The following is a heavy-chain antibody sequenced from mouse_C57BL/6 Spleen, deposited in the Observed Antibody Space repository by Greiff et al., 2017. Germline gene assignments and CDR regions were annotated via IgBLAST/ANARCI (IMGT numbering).Heavy chain of an antibody. CDR1: GYTFTSYW. J-gene: IGHJ4*01. CDR3: ARSTTVVPRAMDY. Sequence: QVQLQQSGAELAKPGASVKLSCKASGYTFTSYWMHWVKQRPGQGLEWIGYITPSSGYTKYNQKFKDKATLTADKSSSTAYMQLSSLTYADSAVYYCARSTTVVPRAMDYWGQGTSVTVSS. CDR2: ITPSSGYT. V-gene: IGHV1-7*01. D-gene: IGHD1-1*01.